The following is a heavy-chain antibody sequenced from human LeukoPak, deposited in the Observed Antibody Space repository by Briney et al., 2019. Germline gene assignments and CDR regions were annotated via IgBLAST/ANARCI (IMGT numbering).Heavy chain of an antibody. CDR3: ASQNYYDSPVDY. V-gene: IGHV4-31*03. Sequence: SETPSLTCTVSGGSISSGGYYWSWIRQHPGKGLEWIGYIYYSGSTYYNPSLKSRVTISVDTSKNQSSLKLSSVTAADTAVYYCASQNYYDSPVDYWGQGTLVTVSS. J-gene: IGHJ4*02. D-gene: IGHD3-22*01. CDR2: IYYSGST. CDR1: GGSISSGGYY.